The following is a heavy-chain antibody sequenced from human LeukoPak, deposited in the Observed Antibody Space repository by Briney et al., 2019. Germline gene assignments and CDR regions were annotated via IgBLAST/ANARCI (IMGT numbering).Heavy chain of an antibody. D-gene: IGHD1-1*01. V-gene: IGHV1-2*02. CDR2: INPNSGGT. J-gene: IGHJ4*02. CDR1: GYTFTGYY. CDR3: ASTGWNEHYYFDF. Sequence: ASVKVSCKASGYTFTGYYMHWVRQAPGQGLEWMGWINPNSGGTNYAQKFQGRVTMTRDTSNSTAYMELSRLRSDDTAVYYCASTGWNEHYYFDFWGPGPLVTVSS.